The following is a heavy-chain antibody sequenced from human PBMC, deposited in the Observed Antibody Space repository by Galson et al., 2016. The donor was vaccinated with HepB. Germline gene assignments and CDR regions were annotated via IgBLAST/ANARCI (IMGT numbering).Heavy chain of an antibody. J-gene: IGHJ1*01. D-gene: IGHD3-10*01. CDR2: LDGSGYST. V-gene: IGHV3-23*01. CDR3: ATGGYSGSGSYYHVF. Sequence: SLRLSCAASGFTFSSYAMSWVRQAPGKGLEWVSSLDGSGYSTYYADSVRGRFTLSRDNSKNTLYLRMSSLRAEDTGVYYCATGGYSGSGSYYHVFWGQGTLVTVSS. CDR1: GFTFSSYA.